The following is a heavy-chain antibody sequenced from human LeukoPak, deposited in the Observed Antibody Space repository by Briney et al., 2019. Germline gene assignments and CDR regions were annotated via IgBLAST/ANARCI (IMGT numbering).Heavy chain of an antibody. V-gene: IGHV4-34*01. CDR2: INHSGST. D-gene: IGHD2-2*01. CDR3: ARLGYCSSTSCHGGYYYGMDA. J-gene: IGHJ6*04. Sequence: SETLSLTCAVYGGSFSGYYWSWIRQPPGKGLEWIGEINHSGSTNYNPSLKSRVTISVDTSKNQFSLKLSSVTAADTAVYYCARLGYCSSTSCHGGYYYGMDAWGKGTTVTVSS. CDR1: GGSFSGYY.